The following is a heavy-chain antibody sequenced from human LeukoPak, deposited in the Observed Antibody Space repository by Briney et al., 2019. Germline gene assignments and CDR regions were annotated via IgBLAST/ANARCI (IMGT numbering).Heavy chain of an antibody. CDR1: GFTFSSYW. D-gene: IGHD3-22*01. J-gene: IGHJ4*02. Sequence: PEGSLRLSCAASGFTFSSYWMSWVRQAPGKGLEWVANIKQDGSEKYYVDSAKGRFTISRDNAKNSLYLQMNSLRAEDTAVYYCARDLYRIVVVPHYFDYWGQGTLVTVSS. CDR2: IKQDGSEK. CDR3: ARDLYRIVVVPHYFDY. V-gene: IGHV3-7*01.